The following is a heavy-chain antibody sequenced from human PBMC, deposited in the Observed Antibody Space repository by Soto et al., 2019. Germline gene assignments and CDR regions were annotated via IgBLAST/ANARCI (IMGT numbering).Heavy chain of an antibody. D-gene: IGHD6-19*01. V-gene: IGHV4-59*01. Sequence: SETLSLTCTVSGGSISSYYWSWIRQPPGKGLEWIGYNYYSGNTNYNPSLKSRVTISVDTSKNQFSLKLNSVTAADTAVYYCATQWLPPHYYFDYWGQGTLVTVSS. CDR2: NYYSGNT. CDR3: ATQWLPPHYYFDY. CDR1: GGSISSYY. J-gene: IGHJ4*02.